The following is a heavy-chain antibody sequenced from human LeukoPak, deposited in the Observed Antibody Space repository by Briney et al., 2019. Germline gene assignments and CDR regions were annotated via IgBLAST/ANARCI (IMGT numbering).Heavy chain of an antibody. CDR3: ARDGYSSGWYGRYYYYYMDV. J-gene: IGHJ6*03. CDR1: GFTSGSYW. Sequence: GGSLRFSCALSGFTSGSYWMHWVRQVPGKGLVWVSPISSSSRYIYYADSVKGRFTISRDNAKNSLYLQMNSLRAEDTAVYYCARDGYSSGWYGRYYYYYMDVWGKGTTVTISS. D-gene: IGHD6-19*01. V-gene: IGHV3-21*01. CDR2: ISSSSRYI.